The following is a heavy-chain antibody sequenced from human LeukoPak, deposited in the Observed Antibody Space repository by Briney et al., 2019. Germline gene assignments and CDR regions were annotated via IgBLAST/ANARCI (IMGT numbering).Heavy chain of an antibody. Sequence: ASVKVSCKASGGTFSSYAISWVRQAPGQGLEWMGGIIPIFGTANYAQKFQGRVTITADESTSTAYMELSSLRSEDTAVYYCARPAATYSAAFDYWGQGTLVTVSS. CDR1: GGTFSSYA. V-gene: IGHV1-69*01. J-gene: IGHJ4*02. CDR2: IIPIFGTA. CDR3: ARPAATYSAAFDY. D-gene: IGHD2-2*01.